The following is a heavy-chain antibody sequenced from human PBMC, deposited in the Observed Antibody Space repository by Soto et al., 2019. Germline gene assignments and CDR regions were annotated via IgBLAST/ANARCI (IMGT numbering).Heavy chain of an antibody. V-gene: IGHV3-23*01. CDR3: AEGRGGSGSLTPRVDF. CDR1: GFTFNNYA. J-gene: IGHJ4*02. D-gene: IGHD3-10*01. CDR2: ISGGGDST. Sequence: EVQLLESGGGLVQPGGSLRLSCAASGFTFNNYAMTWVRQAPGKGLEWVSAISGGGDSTSYADSVKGRFTVSRDGSKNTLYQQLSSLGAEDTALYYCAEGRGGSGSLTPRVDFWGQGTLVTVSS.